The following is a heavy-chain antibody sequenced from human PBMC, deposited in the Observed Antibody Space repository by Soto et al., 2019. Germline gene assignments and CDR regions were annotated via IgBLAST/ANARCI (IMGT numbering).Heavy chain of an antibody. Sequence: EVQVVESGGGLVVPGGSLRLSCAASGFNVSNNYMTWFRQAPGKGLEWVSIIYTGGSTYYGESVKGRSTISRDSSKNTVFLQVNSLRGEDTAVYYCARATRYFGSFDAWGQGTLVTVSS. CDR1: GFNVSNNY. CDR2: IYTGGST. J-gene: IGHJ4*02. CDR3: ARATRYFGSFDA. V-gene: IGHV3-53*01. D-gene: IGHD1-1*01.